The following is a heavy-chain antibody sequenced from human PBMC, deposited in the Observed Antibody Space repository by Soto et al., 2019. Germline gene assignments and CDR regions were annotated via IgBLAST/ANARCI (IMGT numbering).Heavy chain of an antibody. V-gene: IGHV1-3*01. Sequence: GASVKVSCKASGYTFTSYAMHWVRQAPGQRLEWMGWINAGNGNTKYSQKFQGRVTITRDTSASTAYMELSSLRSEDTAVYYCARENWGIYTDHDFDYWGQGTLVTVSS. J-gene: IGHJ4*02. CDR1: GYTFTSYA. D-gene: IGHD6-13*01. CDR2: INAGNGNT. CDR3: ARENWGIYTDHDFDY.